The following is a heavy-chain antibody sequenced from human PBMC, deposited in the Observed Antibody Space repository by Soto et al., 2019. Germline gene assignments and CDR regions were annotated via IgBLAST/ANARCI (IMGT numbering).Heavy chain of an antibody. CDR2: IYWDDDT. V-gene: IGHV2-5*02. CDR3: AHAYGGTSWPNDAFDV. J-gene: IGHJ3*01. Sequence: QITLKESGPTLVKPTQTLTLTCIFSGFSFSADGVGVGWIRQPPGKALEWLALIYWDDDTRYSPSLKSRLTITKDTSKNQVVLTTTNMDPVDTATYYCAHAYGGTSWPNDAFDVWGQGTVVTVSS. D-gene: IGHD2-2*01. CDR1: GFSFSADGVG.